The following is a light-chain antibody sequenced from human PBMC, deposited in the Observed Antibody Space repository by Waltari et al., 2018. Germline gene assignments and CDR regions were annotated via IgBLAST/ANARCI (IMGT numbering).Light chain of an antibody. CDR1: SSDVGGYNY. V-gene: IGLV2-14*03. Sequence: QSALTQPASVSGSPGQSIPISCPGTSSDVGGYNYVSWYQQHPGKAPKLMIDDVSNRPSGVSNRFSGSKSGNTASLTISGLQAEDEADYYCSSYTSSNTLVFGGGTKLTVL. J-gene: IGLJ2*01. CDR3: SSYTSSNTLV. CDR2: DVS.